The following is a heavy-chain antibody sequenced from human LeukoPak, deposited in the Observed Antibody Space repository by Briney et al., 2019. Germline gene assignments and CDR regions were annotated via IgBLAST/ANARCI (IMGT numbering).Heavy chain of an antibody. V-gene: IGHV1-2*02. CDR3: ARVPMPYYDILTGAGGEFDY. CDR1: GYTFTCYY. J-gene: IGHJ4*02. CDR2: INPNSGGT. D-gene: IGHD3-9*01. Sequence: ASVKVSCKASGYTFTCYYMHWVRQAPGQGLEWMGWINPNSGGTNYAQKFQGRVTMTRDTSISTAYMELSRLRSDDTAVYYCARVPMPYYDILTGAGGEFDYWGQGTLVTVSS.